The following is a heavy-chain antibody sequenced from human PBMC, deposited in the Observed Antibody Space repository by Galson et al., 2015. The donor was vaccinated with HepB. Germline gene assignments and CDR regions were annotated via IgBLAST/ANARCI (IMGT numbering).Heavy chain of an antibody. Sequence: SLRLSCAASGFTVSSNYMSWVRQAPGKGLEWVSVIYSGGSTYYADSVKGRFTISRDNSKNTLYLQMNSLRAEDTAVYYCARGSVFWGGYSFDYWGQGALVTVSS. CDR1: GFTVSSNY. D-gene: IGHD3-3*01. CDR2: IYSGGST. V-gene: IGHV3-53*01. J-gene: IGHJ4*02. CDR3: ARGSVFWGGYSFDY.